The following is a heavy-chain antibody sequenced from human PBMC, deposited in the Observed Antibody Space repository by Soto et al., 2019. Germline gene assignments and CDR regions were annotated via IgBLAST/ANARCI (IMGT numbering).Heavy chain of an antibody. Sequence: GGSLRLSCAASGFTFSSYGMHWVRQAPGKGLEWVAVISYDGSNKYYADSVKGRFTISRDNSKNTLYLQMNSLRAEDTAVYYCAKDKGYCSGGSCYFFDYWGQGTLVTVSS. CDR3: AKDKGYCSGGSCYFFDY. D-gene: IGHD2-15*01. V-gene: IGHV3-30*18. CDR2: ISYDGSNK. CDR1: GFTFSSYG. J-gene: IGHJ4*02.